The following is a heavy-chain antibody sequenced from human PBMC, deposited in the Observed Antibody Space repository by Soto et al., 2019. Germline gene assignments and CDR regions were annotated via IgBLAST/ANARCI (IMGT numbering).Heavy chain of an antibody. Sequence: GGSLRLSCAASGFTFSSYGMHWVRQAPGKGLEWVAVISYDGSNKYYADSVKGRFTISRDNSKNTLYLQMNSLRAEDTAVYYCAKDKGYCSGGSCYFFDYWGQGTLVTVSS. CDR3: AKDKGYCSGGSCYFFDY. D-gene: IGHD2-15*01. V-gene: IGHV3-30*18. CDR2: ISYDGSNK. CDR1: GFTFSSYG. J-gene: IGHJ4*02.